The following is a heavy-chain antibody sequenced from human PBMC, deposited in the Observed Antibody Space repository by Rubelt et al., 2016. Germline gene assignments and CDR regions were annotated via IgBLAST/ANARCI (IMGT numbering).Heavy chain of an antibody. CDR2: INPSGGST. V-gene: IGHV1-46*01. CDR1: GYTFTSYY. J-gene: IGHJ5*02. Sequence: QVQLVQSGAEVKKPGASVKVSCKASGYTFTSYYMHWVRQAPGQGLEWMGIINPSGGSTSYAQKFQGRVTMTRDTSTSTVYMELRSLRSDDTAVYYCARVLAAWFDPWGQGTLVTVSS. CDR3: ARVLAAWFDP. D-gene: IGHD6-13*01.